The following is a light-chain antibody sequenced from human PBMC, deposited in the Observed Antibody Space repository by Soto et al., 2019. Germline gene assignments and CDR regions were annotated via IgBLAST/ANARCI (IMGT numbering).Light chain of an antibody. CDR2: LGS. CDR3: MQARQGT. CDR1: QSLLHSNGYNY. J-gene: IGKJ2*02. Sequence: DIVMTQSPLSLPVTPGEPASISCRSSQSLLHSNGYNYLDWYLQKPGQSPQLLIYLGSNRASGVPDRFSGSGSGTDFTLKISRVEAEDVGVYYCMQARQGTFGQGTKLEIK. V-gene: IGKV2-28*01.